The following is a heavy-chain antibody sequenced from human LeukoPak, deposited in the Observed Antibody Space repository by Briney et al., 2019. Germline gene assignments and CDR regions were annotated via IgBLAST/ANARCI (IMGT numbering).Heavy chain of an antibody. V-gene: IGHV1-69*01. CDR3: ARDRTVVTLSGSQTYYFDY. J-gene: IGHJ4*02. Sequence: SVKVSCKASGGTFSSYAISWVRQAPGQGLEWMGGIIPIFGTANYAQKSQGRVTITADESTSTAYMELSSLRSEDTAVYYCARDRTVVTLSGSQTYYFDYWGQGTLVTVSS. CDR2: IIPIFGTA. CDR1: GGTFSSYA. D-gene: IGHD1-26*01.